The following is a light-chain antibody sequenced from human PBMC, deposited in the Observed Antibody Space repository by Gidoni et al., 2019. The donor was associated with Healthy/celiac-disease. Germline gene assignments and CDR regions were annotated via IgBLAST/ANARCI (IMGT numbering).Light chain of an antibody. V-gene: IGLV1-40*01. Sequence: QSVLTQPPSVSGAPGQRVTISCTGSSSNIGAVYDVHWYQQLPGTAPKVLIYGNSNRPSGVPDRFSGSKSGTSASLASAGLQAEDEADYYCQSYDSSLSGYVFGSGTKVTVL. J-gene: IGLJ1*01. CDR1: SSNIGAVYD. CDR3: QSYDSSLSGYV. CDR2: GNS.